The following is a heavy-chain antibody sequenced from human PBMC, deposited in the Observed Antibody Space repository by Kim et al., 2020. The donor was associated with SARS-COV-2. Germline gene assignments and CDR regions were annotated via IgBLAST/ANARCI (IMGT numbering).Heavy chain of an antibody. CDR2: INPSGGST. D-gene: IGHD6-19*01. V-gene: IGHV1-46*01. CDR3: ARDYGSGWSTGAFDY. J-gene: IGHJ4*02. Sequence: ASVKVSCKASGYTFTSYYMHWVRQAPGQGLEWMGIINPSGGSTSYAQKFQGRVTMTRDTSTSTVYMELSSLRSEDTAVYYCARDYGSGWSTGAFDYWGQGTLVTVSS. CDR1: GYTFTSYY.